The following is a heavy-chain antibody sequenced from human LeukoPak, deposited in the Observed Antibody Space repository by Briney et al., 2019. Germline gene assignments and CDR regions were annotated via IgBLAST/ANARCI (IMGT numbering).Heavy chain of an antibody. CDR2: LSGSGITT. CDR3: AKGIYSSGWSYFDY. Sequence: GGPLRLSCAASGFTFSNSAMSWVRQAPGKGLEWVSTLSGSGITTYYADSVKGRFTISRDNSKNTLYLQMNSLGAEDTAVYYCAKGIYSSGWSYFDYWGHGTLVTVSS. J-gene: IGHJ4*01. V-gene: IGHV3-23*01. CDR1: GFTFSNSA. D-gene: IGHD6-19*01.